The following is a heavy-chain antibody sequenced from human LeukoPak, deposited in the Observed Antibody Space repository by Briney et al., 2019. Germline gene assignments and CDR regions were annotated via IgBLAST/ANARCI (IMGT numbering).Heavy chain of an antibody. V-gene: IGHV1-18*01. D-gene: IGHD3-22*01. Sequence: ASVKVSCKASGYTFTSYGISWVRQAPGQGLEWMGWISAYNGNTNYAQKLQGRVTMTTDTSTGTAYMELRSLRSDDTAVYYCARVLDYYDSKYYFDYWGQGTLVTVSS. J-gene: IGHJ4*02. CDR2: ISAYNGNT. CDR3: ARVLDYYDSKYYFDY. CDR1: GYTFTSYG.